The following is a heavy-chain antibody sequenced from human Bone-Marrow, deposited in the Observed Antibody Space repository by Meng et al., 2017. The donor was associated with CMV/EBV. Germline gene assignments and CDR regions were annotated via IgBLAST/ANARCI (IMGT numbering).Heavy chain of an antibody. CDR3: AGVGGLYYFDY. CDR2: IYHSRSS. Sequence: TSAVSGYSINSGYWWSLVRQPPSKGLEWIDNIYHSRSSDYRPSLTRRVTMSVDKSKDQFSLRLTSVTAADTAVYYCAGVGGLYYFDYWGQGTLVTVSS. J-gene: IGHJ4*02. D-gene: IGHD3/OR15-3a*01. V-gene: IGHV4-4*02. CDR1: GYSINSGYW.